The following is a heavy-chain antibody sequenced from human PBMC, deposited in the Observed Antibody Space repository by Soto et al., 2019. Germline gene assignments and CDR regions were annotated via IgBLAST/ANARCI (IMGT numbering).Heavy chain of an antibody. CDR3: ARTDCGGDCYHWYFDL. V-gene: IGHV1-69*01. D-gene: IGHD2-21*02. CDR2: IIPIFGTA. J-gene: IGHJ2*01. Sequence: QVQLVQSGAEVKKPGSSVKVSCKASGGTFSSYAISWVRQAPGQGLEWMGGIIPIFGTANYAQKFQGRVTITADESTSTAYRELSSLRSEDTVVYYCARTDCGGDCYHWYFDLWGRGTLVTVSS. CDR1: GGTFSSYA.